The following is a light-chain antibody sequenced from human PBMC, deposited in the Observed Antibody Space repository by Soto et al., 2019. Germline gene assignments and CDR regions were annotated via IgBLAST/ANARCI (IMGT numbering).Light chain of an antibody. CDR2: ETS. J-gene: IGKJ4*01. V-gene: IGKV3-20*01. CDR1: HSVDSSY. Sequence: PGERATLSCRASHSVDSSYFAWYQQRPGQAPRLLIYETSSRATGIPDRFSGSGSGTDFTLTVSRLEPEDFAVYFCQQYGSYPLTFGGGTKVEIK. CDR3: QQYGSYPLT.